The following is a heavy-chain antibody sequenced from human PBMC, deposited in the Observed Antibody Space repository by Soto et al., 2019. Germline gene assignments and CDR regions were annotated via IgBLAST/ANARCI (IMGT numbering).Heavy chain of an antibody. Sequence: QLQLQESGPGLVKPSETLSLTCTVSGGSISSSSYYWGWIRQPPGKGLEWIGSIYYSGSTYYNPSFKSRVTISVETTKSQFSLKLSSVTAADTAVYYCAAFEQWLFRPDYWGQGTLVTVSS. CDR1: GGSISSSSYY. V-gene: IGHV4-39*01. D-gene: IGHD6-19*01. J-gene: IGHJ4*02. CDR3: AAFEQWLFRPDY. CDR2: IYYSGST.